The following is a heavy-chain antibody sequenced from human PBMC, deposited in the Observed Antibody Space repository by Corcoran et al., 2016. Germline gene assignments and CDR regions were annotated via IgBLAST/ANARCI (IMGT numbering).Heavy chain of an antibody. J-gene: IGHJ5*02. CDR3: ARSSYSYDSWFDP. V-gene: IGHV4-39*01. CDR2: IYYSGTT. Sequence: QLQLQESGPGLVEPSETLSLTCTVSGGSIRSSSYYWNWIRQPPGKGLEWIGSIYYSGTTYYNPSLKSRVTISIDTSKNQFSLKLSSVTAADTGVYYWARSSYSYDSWFDPWGQGILVTVSS. CDR1: GGSIRSSSYY. D-gene: IGHD5-18*01.